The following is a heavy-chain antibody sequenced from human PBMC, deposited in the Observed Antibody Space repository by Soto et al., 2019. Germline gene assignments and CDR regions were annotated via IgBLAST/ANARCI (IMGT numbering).Heavy chain of an antibody. V-gene: IGHV5-51*01. J-gene: IGHJ5*02. CDR3: ARTQEPNYDVWSGYYANWFEP. D-gene: IGHD3-3*01. CDR1: GYSFTSYW. Sequence: PGAALKISCKRSGYSFTSYWIGWVRQTPGKGLEWIGIIYPGDSDTRYSPSFQGQVTISADKSISTAYLQWSSLKAVHTVMYYCARTQEPNYDVWSGYYANWFEPWCQGTLVTVSS. CDR2: IYPGDSDT.